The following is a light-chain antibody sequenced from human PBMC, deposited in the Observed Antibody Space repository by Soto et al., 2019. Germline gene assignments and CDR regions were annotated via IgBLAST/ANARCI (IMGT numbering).Light chain of an antibody. V-gene: IGKV3-15*01. CDR1: QSVGRD. CDR3: QQYNTWPPT. J-gene: IGKJ3*01. CDR2: GAS. Sequence: EIVMTQSPATLSVSPGEGATLSCRASQSVGRDLAWYQQKPGQAPRLLIYGASTRATGIPARFTGSGSGTEFTLAINSLQSEGFAVYWCQQYNTWPPTFGPVTTVDIK.